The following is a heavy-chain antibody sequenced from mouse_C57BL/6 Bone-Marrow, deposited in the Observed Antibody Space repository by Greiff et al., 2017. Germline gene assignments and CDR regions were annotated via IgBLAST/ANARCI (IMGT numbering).Heavy chain of an antibody. CDR1: GYTFTSYW. D-gene: IGHD2-4*01. Sequence: QVQLQQPGAELVKPGASVKVSCKASGYTFTSYWMHWVKQRPGQGLEWIGRIHPSDSDTNYNQKFKGKATLTVDKSSSTAYMQLSSLTSEDSAVYYCATIYYDYSFAYWGQGTLVTVSA. J-gene: IGHJ3*01. CDR3: ATIYYDYSFAY. CDR2: IHPSDSDT. V-gene: IGHV1-74*01.